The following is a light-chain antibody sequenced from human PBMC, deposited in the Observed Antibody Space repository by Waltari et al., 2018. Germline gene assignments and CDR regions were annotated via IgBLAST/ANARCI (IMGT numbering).Light chain of an antibody. CDR1: SPNIGAGYD. CDR3: QSYDSRLSGCV. J-gene: IGLJ1*01. CDR2: GHS. Sequence: QSVLPQPPSVSGAPGQRVTLSCTGNSPNIGAGYDVHWYQQLPRTAPKLLIYGHSNRRSGGPDRFSGSKSGTSASLAISGVQAEDEAVYYCQSYDSRLSGCVFGTGTTVTVL. V-gene: IGLV1-40*01.